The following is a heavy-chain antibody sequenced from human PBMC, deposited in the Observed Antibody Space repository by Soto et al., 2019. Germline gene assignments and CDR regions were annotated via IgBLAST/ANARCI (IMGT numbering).Heavy chain of an antibody. CDR3: ARDLSHYYYCSGSYLYNWFDP. D-gene: IGHD3-10*01. J-gene: IGHJ5*02. CDR1: GFTYSSYW. CDR2: IKEDGSEK. V-gene: IGHV3-7*03. Sequence: EVQLVESGGGLVQPGGSLRLSCAASGFTYSSYWMSWVRQVPGKGLEWVANIKEDGSEKYYVDSVKGRFTISRDNAKNSLYLQMNSLRAEDTAVYYCARDLSHYYYCSGSYLYNWFDPWGQGTLVTVSS.